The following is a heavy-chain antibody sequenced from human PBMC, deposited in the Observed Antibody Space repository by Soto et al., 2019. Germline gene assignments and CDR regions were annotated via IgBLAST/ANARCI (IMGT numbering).Heavy chain of an antibody. CDR2: IYYSGST. J-gene: IGHJ5*02. V-gene: IGHV4-31*03. CDR3: ARDTYYYGSGSYYNWFDP. D-gene: IGHD3-10*01. CDR1: GGSISSGGYY. Sequence: SETLSLTCTFSGGSISSGGYYLSWIRQHPGKGLEWIGYIYYSGSTYYNPSLKSRVTISVDTSKNQFSLKLSSVTAADTAVYYCARDTYYYGSGSYYNWFDPWGQGTLVTVSS.